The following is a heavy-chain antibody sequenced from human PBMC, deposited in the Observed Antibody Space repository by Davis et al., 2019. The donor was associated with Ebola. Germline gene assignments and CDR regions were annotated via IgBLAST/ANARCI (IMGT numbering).Heavy chain of an antibody. V-gene: IGHV1-18*01. CDR2: ISAYNGHT. J-gene: IGHJ4*02. CDR3: ARGRNGGWDFDY. CDR1: GYTFNSHG. D-gene: IGHD6-19*01. Sequence: AALVKVSCKASGYTFNSHGISWVRQAPGQGLEWMAWISAYNGHTNYAQKFQGRLTLTTDTSTSTVYMELRSLTSDDTAEYYCARGRNGGWDFDYWGQGTLVTVSS.